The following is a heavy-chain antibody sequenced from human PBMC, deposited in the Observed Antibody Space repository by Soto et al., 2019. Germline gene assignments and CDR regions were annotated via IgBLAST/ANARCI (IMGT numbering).Heavy chain of an antibody. CDR2: INPNSGDT. CDR1: GYTFTGYY. Sequence: ASVKVSCKASGYTFTGYYMHWVRQAPGQGLEWMGWINPNSGDTNYVQKFQGRVTMTRDTSISAAYMELSRLRSDDTAVYYCARDRRIAVAGLNWFDPWGQGTLVTV. V-gene: IGHV1-2*02. J-gene: IGHJ5*02. CDR3: ARDRRIAVAGLNWFDP. D-gene: IGHD6-19*01.